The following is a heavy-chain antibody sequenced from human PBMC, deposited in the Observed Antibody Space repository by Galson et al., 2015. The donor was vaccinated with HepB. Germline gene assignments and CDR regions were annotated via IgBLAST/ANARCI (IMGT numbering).Heavy chain of an antibody. CDR1: GFTFGEHS. D-gene: IGHD6-19*01. Sequence: LRLSCAASGFTFGEHSMSWIRQVPGKVLEWGASIRGDTGVTHYADSVKGRFTISRDNAKNSLYLQMNSLRAEDTAVYYCARDSMSSSFGSWGQGSLVTVSS. CDR2: IRGDTGVT. J-gene: IGHJ4*02. CDR3: ARDSMSSSFGS. V-gene: IGHV3-11*05.